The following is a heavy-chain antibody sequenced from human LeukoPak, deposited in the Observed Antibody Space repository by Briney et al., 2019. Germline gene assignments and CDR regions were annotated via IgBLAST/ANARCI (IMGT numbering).Heavy chain of an antibody. V-gene: IGHV3-7*01. CDR2: IKQDGSVK. J-gene: IGHJ4*02. Sequence: GGSLRLSCAASGLTFSSHWMSSVRQAPGKGLEWVANIKQDGSVKTYVDSVKGRFTISRDNAKNSLYLQMNSLRAEDTAVYYCAKDSYSRGDYWGQGTLVTVSS. CDR1: GLTFSSHW. CDR3: AKDSYSRGDY. D-gene: IGHD6-19*01.